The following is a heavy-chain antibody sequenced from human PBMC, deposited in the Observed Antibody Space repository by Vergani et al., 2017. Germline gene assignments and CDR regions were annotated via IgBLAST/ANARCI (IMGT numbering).Heavy chain of an antibody. V-gene: IGHV3-21*01. J-gene: IGHJ6*02. CDR2: ISSSSSYI. CDR3: ARGVGYYDSSGYPYYYGMDV. CDR1: GFTFSSYS. D-gene: IGHD3-22*01. Sequence: EVQLVESGGGLVKPGGSLRLSCAASGFTFSSYSMNWVRQAPGKGLEWVSSISSSSSYIYYADSVKGRFTISRDNAKNSLYLQMNSLRAEDTAVYYCARGVGYYDSSGYPYYYGMDVWGQGP.